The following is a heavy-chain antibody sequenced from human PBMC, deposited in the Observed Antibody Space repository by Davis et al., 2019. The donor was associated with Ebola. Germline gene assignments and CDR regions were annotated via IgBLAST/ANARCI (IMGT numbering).Heavy chain of an antibody. V-gene: IGHV3-30*02. Sequence: GESLKISCAASGFTFSSYGMHWVRQAPGKGLEWVAFIRYDGSNKYYADSVKGRFTISRDNSKNTLYLQMNSLRAEDTAVYYCAKGGPGDYYYYMDVWGKGTTVTVSS. CDR2: IRYDGSNK. J-gene: IGHJ6*03. CDR1: GFTFSSYG. CDR3: AKGGPGDYYYYMDV. D-gene: IGHD1-14*01.